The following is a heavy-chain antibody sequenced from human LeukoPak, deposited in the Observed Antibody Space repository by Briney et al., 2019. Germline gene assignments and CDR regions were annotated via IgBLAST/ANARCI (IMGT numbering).Heavy chain of an antibody. J-gene: IGHJ3*02. CDR3: ARYNFRGEAAFDI. CDR1: GFTFSSYS. D-gene: IGHD1-1*01. CDR2: ISSSSSYI. V-gene: IGHV3-21*01. Sequence: KTGGSLRLSCAASGFTFSSYSMNWVRQAPGKGLEWVSSISSSSSYIYYADSVKGRFTISRDNAKNSLYLQMNSLRAEDTAVYYCARYNFRGEAAFDIWGQGTMVTVSS.